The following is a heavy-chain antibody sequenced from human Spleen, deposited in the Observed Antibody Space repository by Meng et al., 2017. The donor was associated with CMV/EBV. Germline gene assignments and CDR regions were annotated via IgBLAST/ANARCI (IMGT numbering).Heavy chain of an antibody. D-gene: IGHD4-11*01. Sequence: GESLKISCAASGFTFSGYEMNWVRQAPGKGLECISYISSSGSIKYYADSVKGRFTISRDNAKNSLYLQMNSLRAEDTAVYYCATLLQYYFDYWGQGTLVTVSS. CDR2: ISSSGSIK. CDR3: ATLLQYYFDY. J-gene: IGHJ4*02. CDR1: GFTFSGYE. V-gene: IGHV3-48*03.